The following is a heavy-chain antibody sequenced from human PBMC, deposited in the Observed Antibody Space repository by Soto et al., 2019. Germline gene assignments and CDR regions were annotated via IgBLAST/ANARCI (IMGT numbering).Heavy chain of an antibody. CDR1: GFTVSSNY. CDR2: IYSGGST. Sequence: EVQLVESGGGLVQPGGSLRLSCAASGFTVSSNYMSWVRQAQGKGLEWVSVIYSGGSTYYADSVKGRFTISRDNSKNTLYLQMNSLRAEDTAVYSCARSRKGPPFVWGKGTTVTVSS. V-gene: IGHV3-66*01. CDR3: ARSRKGPPFV. J-gene: IGHJ6*04.